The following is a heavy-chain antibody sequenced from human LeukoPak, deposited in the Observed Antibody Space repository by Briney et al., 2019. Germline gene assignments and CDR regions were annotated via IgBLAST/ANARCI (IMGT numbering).Heavy chain of an antibody. CDR2: TYYRSKWNN. Sequence: SQTLSLTCAISGDSVSSKSAWNWIRQSPSRGLEWLGRTYYRSKWNNNYAVSVKSRITINPDTSKNQFSLQLYSVTAEDTAVYYCARGDQSFDYWGQGTQVTVSS. V-gene: IGHV6-1*01. J-gene: IGHJ4*02. D-gene: IGHD5-24*01. CDR3: ARGDQSFDY. CDR1: GDSVSSKSA.